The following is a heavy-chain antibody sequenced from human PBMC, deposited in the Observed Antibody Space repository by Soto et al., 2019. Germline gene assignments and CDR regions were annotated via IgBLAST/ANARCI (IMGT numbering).Heavy chain of an antibody. J-gene: IGHJ4*02. CDR1: GGSISSSSYY. Sequence: SETLSLTCTVSGGSISSSSYYWGWIRQPPGKGLEWIGSIYYSGSTYYNPSLKSRVTISVDTSKNQFSLKLSSVTAADTAVYYCARRGLEGRRSAAGTIDYWGQGTLVTVSS. CDR3: ARRGLEGRRSAAGTIDY. CDR2: IYYSGST. D-gene: IGHD6-13*01. V-gene: IGHV4-39*01.